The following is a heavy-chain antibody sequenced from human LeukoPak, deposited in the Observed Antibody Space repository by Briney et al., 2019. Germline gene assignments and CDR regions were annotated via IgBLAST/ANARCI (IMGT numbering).Heavy chain of an antibody. Sequence: SETLSLTCTVSGGSISSSSYYWGRIRPPPGKGLDWIGSIDYSGGPYFSPYLRSRVTLSVDTSKNQFSLNLISVTAADTAVYYCARGPSITIFGVVMYTWFDPWGQGTPVSVSS. CDR3: ARGPSITIFGVVMYTWFDP. D-gene: IGHD3-3*01. CDR1: GGSISSSSYY. J-gene: IGHJ5*02. CDR2: IDYSGGP. V-gene: IGHV4-39*07.